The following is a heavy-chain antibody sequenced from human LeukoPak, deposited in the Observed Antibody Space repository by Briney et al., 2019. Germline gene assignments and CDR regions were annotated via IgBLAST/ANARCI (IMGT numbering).Heavy chain of an antibody. V-gene: IGHV1-3*01. Sequence: ASVKVSCKASGYTFSNYVLTWVRQAPGQRLEWMGWINAGNGNTKYSQKFQGRVTITRDTSASTAYMELSSLRSEDTAVYYCASDWMAPDLPMWGQGTLVTVSS. CDR3: ASDWMAPDLPM. D-gene: IGHD5-24*01. CDR1: GYTFSNYV. CDR2: INAGNGNT. J-gene: IGHJ4*02.